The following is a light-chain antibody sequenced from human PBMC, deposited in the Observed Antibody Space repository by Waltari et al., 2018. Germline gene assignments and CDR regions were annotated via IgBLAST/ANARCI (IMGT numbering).Light chain of an antibody. CDR1: ALPKQY. V-gene: IGLV3-25*03. Sequence: SYELTQPPSVSVSPGQTARITCSGDALPKQYAYWYQQKPGQAPVLVIYKDSERPSGIPERFSGSSSGTTVTLTISGVQAEDGADYYCQSADSSGTYRVFGGGTNLTVL. J-gene: IGLJ2*01. CDR2: KDS. CDR3: QSADSSGTYRV.